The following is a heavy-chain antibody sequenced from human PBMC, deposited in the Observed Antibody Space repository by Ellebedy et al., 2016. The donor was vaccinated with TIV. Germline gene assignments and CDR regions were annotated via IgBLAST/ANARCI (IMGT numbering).Heavy chain of an antibody. CDR1: GASFSDST. Sequence: GGSLRLSCAVSGASFSDSTLTWVRQAPGKGLEWVASISTTNSYIFYTDSVKGRFTISRDNANSSLVLQMNSLRTEDTAVYYCARALWGPQYYDYSGFLDYWGQGVLVTVSS. CDR2: ISTTNSYI. V-gene: IGHV3-21*06. J-gene: IGHJ4*02. CDR3: ARALWGPQYYDYSGFLDY. D-gene: IGHD3-9*01.